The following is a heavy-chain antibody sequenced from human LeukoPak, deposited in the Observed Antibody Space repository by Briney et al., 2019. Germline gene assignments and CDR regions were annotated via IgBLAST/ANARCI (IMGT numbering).Heavy chain of an antibody. V-gene: IGHV1-18*01. CDR3: ARDKSPSITIFGVVSPYGMDV. Sequence: ASVKVSCKASGYTFTSYGISWVRQAPGQGLEWMGWISAYNGNTNYAQKLQGRVTMNTDTSTSTAYMELRSLRSDDTAVYYCARDKSPSITIFGVVSPYGMDVWGQGTTVTVSS. D-gene: IGHD3-3*01. CDR2: ISAYNGNT. CDR1: GYTFTSYG. J-gene: IGHJ6*02.